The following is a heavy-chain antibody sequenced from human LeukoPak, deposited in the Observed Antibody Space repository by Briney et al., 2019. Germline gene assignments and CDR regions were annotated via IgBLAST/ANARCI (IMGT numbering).Heavy chain of an antibody. V-gene: IGHV3-21*01. CDR3: ARDHYYDSSGYFLVFDY. J-gene: IGHJ4*02. D-gene: IGHD3-22*01. CDR2: ISSSSSYI. Sequence: GGSLRLSCAASGFTFSSYSMNWVRRAPGKGLGGVSSISSSSSYIYYADSVKGRFTISRDNAKNSLYLQMNSLRAEDTAVYYCARDHYYDSSGYFLVFDYWGQGTLVTVSS. CDR1: GFTFSSYS.